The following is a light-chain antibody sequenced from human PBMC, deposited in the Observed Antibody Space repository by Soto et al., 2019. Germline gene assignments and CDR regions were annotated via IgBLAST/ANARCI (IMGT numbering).Light chain of an antibody. CDR2: DAS. Sequence: EIVMTQSPVTLSVSPGASATPSCRASQSVGSNLAWYQQRPGQAPRLLIYDASNRATGIPDRFSGSVSGTDFTLPISRLEPEDFAAYYGQQREHWPPITFGQGTRLEIK. V-gene: IGKV3-11*01. CDR3: QQREHWPPIT. J-gene: IGKJ5*01. CDR1: QSVGSN.